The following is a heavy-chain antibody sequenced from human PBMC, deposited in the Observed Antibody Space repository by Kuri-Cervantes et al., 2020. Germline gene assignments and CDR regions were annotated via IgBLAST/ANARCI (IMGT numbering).Heavy chain of an antibody. CDR1: GGSFSGYY. D-gene: IGHD3-3*01. CDR3: ARGLTYYNFWSGYAPP. J-gene: IGHJ5*02. V-gene: IGHV4-34*01. Sequence: GSLRLSCAVYGGSFSGYYWSWIRQPPGKGLEWIGEINHSGSTNYNPSLKSRVTISVDTSKNQFSLKLTSVTAADTAVYYCARGLTYYNFWSGYAPPWGQGTLVTVSS. CDR2: INHSGST.